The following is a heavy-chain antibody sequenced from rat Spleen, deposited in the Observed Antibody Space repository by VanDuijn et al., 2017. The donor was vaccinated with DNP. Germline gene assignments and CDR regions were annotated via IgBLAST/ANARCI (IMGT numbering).Heavy chain of an antibody. J-gene: IGHJ4*01. CDR1: GFSLTNYN. D-gene: IGHD1-3*01. CDR2: IWTGGKT. Sequence: QVQLRESGPGLVQPSQTLSLTCTVSGFSLTNYNIHWVRQPSGKGLEWMGIIWTGGKTDYNSALKSRLSISRDTSKSQVFLKMNSLQTEDTAMYFCAISLAAVAPTGAMDTWGQGTSVTVSS. V-gene: IGHV2-30*01. CDR3: AISLAAVAPTGAMDT.